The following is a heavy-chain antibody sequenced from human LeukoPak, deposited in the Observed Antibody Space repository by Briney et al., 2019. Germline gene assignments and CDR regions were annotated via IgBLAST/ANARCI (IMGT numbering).Heavy chain of an antibody. V-gene: IGHV3-30*02. CDR3: AKDPAPTMVRGGPPRFDP. J-gene: IGHJ5*02. D-gene: IGHD3-10*01. CDR2: IRYDGSNK. CDR1: GFTFSVYG. Sequence: QPVGSLRLSCVPPGFTFSVYGMHWVRDAPGKGLEWVAFIRYDGSNKYYADSVKGRFTISRDNSKNTLYLQMNSLRAEDTAVYYCAKDPAPTMVRGGPPRFDPWGQGTLVTVSS.